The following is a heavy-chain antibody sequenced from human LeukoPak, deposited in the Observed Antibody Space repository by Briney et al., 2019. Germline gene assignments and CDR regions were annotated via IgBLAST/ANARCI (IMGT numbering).Heavy chain of an antibody. CDR2: IYTSGST. J-gene: IGHJ4*02. D-gene: IGHD3-3*01. V-gene: IGHV4-61*02. CDR3: AREGFYDFLSGYYGN. Sequence: SQTLSLTCTVSGGSISSGSYYWSWIRQPAGKGLEWIGRIYTSGSTNYNPSLKSRVTISVDTSKNQFSLKLSSVTAADTAVYYCAREGFYDFLSGYYGNWGQGTLVTVSS. CDR1: GGSISSGSYY.